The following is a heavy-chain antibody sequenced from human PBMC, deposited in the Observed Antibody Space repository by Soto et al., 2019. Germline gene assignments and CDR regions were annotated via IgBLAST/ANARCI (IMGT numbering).Heavy chain of an antibody. D-gene: IGHD1-7*01. CDR2: IYYSGST. Sequence: TLSLTYTVSDGYIRSGGYYWSRINQHPGKGLEWIGYIYYSGSTYYNPSLKSRVTISVDTSKNQFSLKLSSVTAADTAVYYCARGYLELNGGWFDPWGQGTLVTGFS. CDR1: DGYIRSGGYY. CDR3: ARGYLELNGGWFDP. J-gene: IGHJ5*02. V-gene: IGHV4-31*03.